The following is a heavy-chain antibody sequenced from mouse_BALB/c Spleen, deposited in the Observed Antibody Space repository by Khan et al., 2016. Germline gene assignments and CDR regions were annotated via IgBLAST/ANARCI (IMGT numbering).Heavy chain of an antibody. Sequence: QVQLKESGAELARPGASVKLSCKASGYTFTSYWMQWVKQRPGQGLQWIGTNYPGDGDTRYTQKFKGKATLTADKSSSTAYMQLSSLASEDSAVYYCARGGYGNYVFAYWGQGTLVTVSA. CDR2: NYPGDGDT. CDR3: ARGGYGNYVFAY. CDR1: GYTFTSYW. V-gene: IGHV1-87*01. J-gene: IGHJ3*01. D-gene: IGHD2-1*01.